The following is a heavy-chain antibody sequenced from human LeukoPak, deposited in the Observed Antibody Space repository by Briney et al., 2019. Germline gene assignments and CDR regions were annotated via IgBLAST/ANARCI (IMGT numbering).Heavy chain of an antibody. CDR3: ATGEDIVVVPAAAGMDY. V-gene: IGHV3-11*01. J-gene: IGHJ4*02. Sequence: GGSLRLSCAASGFTLSDYYMSWIRQAPGKGLEWVSYISSSGSTIYYADSVKGRFTISRDNAKNSLYLQMNSLRAEDTAVYYCATGEDIVVVPAAAGMDYWGQGTLVTVSS. CDR2: ISSSGSTI. D-gene: IGHD2-2*01. CDR1: GFTLSDYY.